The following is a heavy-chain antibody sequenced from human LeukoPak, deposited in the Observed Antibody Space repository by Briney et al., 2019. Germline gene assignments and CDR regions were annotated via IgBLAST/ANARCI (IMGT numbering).Heavy chain of an antibody. V-gene: IGHV1-2*04. D-gene: IGHD3-10*01. CDR3: ARDRVLLWFGESRGMDV. J-gene: IGHJ6*04. Sequence: ASVKVPCKASGYTFTGYYMHWVRQAPGQGLEWMGWINPNSGGTNYAQKFQGWVTMTRDTSISTAYMELSRLRSDDTAVYYCARDRVLLWFGESRGMDVWGKGTTVTVSS. CDR2: INPNSGGT. CDR1: GYTFTGYY.